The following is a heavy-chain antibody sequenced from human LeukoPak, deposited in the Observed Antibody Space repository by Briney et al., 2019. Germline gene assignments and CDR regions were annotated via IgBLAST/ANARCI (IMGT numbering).Heavy chain of an antibody. CDR2: IRSKAYGGTT. J-gene: IGHJ4*02. CDR3: TRGGEYYDILTTTATFDY. CDR1: GFTFGDYA. V-gene: IGHV3-49*03. Sequence: PGGSLRLSCTASGFTFGDYAMSWFRQAPGKGLEWVGFIRSKAYGGTTEYAASVKGRFTISRDDSKSIAYLQMNSLKTEDTAVYYCTRGGEYYDILTTTATFDYWGQGTLVTVSS. D-gene: IGHD3-9*01.